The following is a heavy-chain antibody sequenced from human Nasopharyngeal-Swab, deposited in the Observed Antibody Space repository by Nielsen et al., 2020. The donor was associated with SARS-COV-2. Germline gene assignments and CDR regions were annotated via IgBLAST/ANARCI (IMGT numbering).Heavy chain of an antibody. CDR2: IGTAGDT. Sequence: GESLKISCAASGFTFSSYDMHWVRQATGKGLEWVSAIGTAGDTYYPGSVKGRFTISRENAKNSLYLQMNSLRAGDTAVYYCARALHGSGSYYSTEKHYYYYGMDVWGQGTTVTVSS. CDR3: ARALHGSGSYYSTEKHYYYYGMDV. CDR1: GFTFSSYD. J-gene: IGHJ6*02. V-gene: IGHV3-13*01. D-gene: IGHD3-10*01.